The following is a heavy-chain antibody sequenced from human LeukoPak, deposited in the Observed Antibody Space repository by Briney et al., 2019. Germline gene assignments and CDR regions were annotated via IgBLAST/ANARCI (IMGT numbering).Heavy chain of an antibody. CDR3: ARSSCSSTSCFGFDP. V-gene: IGHV3-30*02. CDR1: GFTFSSFG. Sequence: GGSLRLSCAASGFTFSSFGMHWVRQAPGKGLEWVAFIGNDGSNKYFADSVKGRFTISRDNSKHTLYLQMNSLRAEDMALYYCARSSCSSTSCFGFDPWGQGTLVTVSS. J-gene: IGHJ5*02. D-gene: IGHD2-2*01. CDR2: IGNDGSNK.